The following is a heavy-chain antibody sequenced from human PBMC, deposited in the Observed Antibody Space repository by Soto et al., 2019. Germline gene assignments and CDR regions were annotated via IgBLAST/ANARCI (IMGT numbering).Heavy chain of an antibody. J-gene: IGHJ4*02. CDR3: ARVISRLYCSGGSCYSDY. V-gene: IGHV1-18*01. Sequence: QVQLVQSGAEVKKPGASVKVSCKASGYTFTSYGISWVRQAPGQGLESMGWISAYNGNTNYAQKLQGRVTMTTDTSTSTAYMELRSLRSDDTAVYYCARVISRLYCSGGSCYSDYWGQGTLVTVSS. CDR2: ISAYNGNT. CDR1: GYTFTSYG. D-gene: IGHD2-15*01.